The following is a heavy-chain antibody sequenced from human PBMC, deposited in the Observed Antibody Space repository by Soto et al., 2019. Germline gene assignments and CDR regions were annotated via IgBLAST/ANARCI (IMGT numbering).Heavy chain of an antibody. CDR1: GGSISSGDYY. CDR2: VYYSGNT. CDR3: ARDYRSSSAY. J-gene: IGHJ4*02. Sequence: PSETLSLTCTVSGGSISSGDYYWSWIRQSPGKGLEWIGHVYYSGNTDYNPSLKSRVTISVDTSKNQFSLNLSSVTAADTAVYYCARDYRSSSAYWGQGTLVTVSS. D-gene: IGHD6-6*01. V-gene: IGHV4-30-4*01.